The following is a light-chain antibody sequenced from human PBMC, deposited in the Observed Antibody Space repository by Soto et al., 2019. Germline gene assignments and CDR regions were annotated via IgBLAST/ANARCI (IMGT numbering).Light chain of an antibody. V-gene: IGKV3-20*01. J-gene: IGKJ1*01. CDR1: QSVSNNY. Sequence: EIVDTGWPGILYMTPRETATLSCRASQSVSNNYLVWYQQKPGQPPRLLIYLASSRATGIPDRFSGSGSGTDFTLTISILEPEDFAVYHCQQYGSLPFPFGQGTKV. CDR3: QQYGSLPFP. CDR2: LAS.